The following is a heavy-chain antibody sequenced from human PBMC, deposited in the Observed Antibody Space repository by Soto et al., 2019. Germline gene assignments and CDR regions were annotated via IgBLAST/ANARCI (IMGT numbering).Heavy chain of an antibody. CDR1: GFTFSSYA. D-gene: IGHD1-26*01. J-gene: IGHJ4*02. CDR2: ISGSGGST. CDR3: AKELNSVSRVGVPLYDH. Sequence: TGGSLRLSCAASGFTFSSYAMTWVRQAPGKGLEWVSVISGSGGSTYFADSVKGRFTISRDNSKNTLYLQMNSLRAEDTAVYYCAKELNSVSRVGVPLYDHWGQGTLVTVSS. V-gene: IGHV3-23*01.